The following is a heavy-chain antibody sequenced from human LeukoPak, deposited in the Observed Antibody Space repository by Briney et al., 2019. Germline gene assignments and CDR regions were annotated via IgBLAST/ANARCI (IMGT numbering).Heavy chain of an antibody. V-gene: IGHV3-74*01. J-gene: IGHJ4*02. CDR2: INSDGSFT. D-gene: IGHD1-26*01. Sequence: PGGSLRLSCAASGFTFSSYWMHWVRHAPGKGLVWVSRINSDGSFTNYADSVKGRFTISRDNAKNTLYLQMNSLRAEDTAVYYCAKGVGATPFDYWGQGTLVTVSS. CDR3: AKGVGATPFDY. CDR1: GFTFSSYW.